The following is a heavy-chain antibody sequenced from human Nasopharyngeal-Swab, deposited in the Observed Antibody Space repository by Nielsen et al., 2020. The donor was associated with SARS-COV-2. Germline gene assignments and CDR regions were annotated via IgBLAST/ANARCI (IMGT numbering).Heavy chain of an antibody. Sequence: SETLSLTCTVSGGSISSSSYYWGWIRQPPGKGLEWIGSIYYSGSIYYNPSLKSRVTISVDTSKNQFSLKLSSVTAADTAVYYCFGMEWLRGPFDYWGQGTLVTASS. CDR1: GGSISSSSYY. CDR3: FGMEWLRGPFDY. J-gene: IGHJ4*02. D-gene: IGHD3-3*01. V-gene: IGHV4-39*01. CDR2: IYYSGSI.